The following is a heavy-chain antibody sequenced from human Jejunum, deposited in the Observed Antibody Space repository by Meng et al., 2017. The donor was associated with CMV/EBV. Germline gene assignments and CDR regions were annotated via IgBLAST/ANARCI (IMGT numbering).Heavy chain of an antibody. D-gene: IGHD4-11*01. CDR2: MNPNSGTT. J-gene: IGHJ5*02. Sequence: KASVYTFTTYDVNWVRQGPGQGLEWMGWMNPNSGTTGYAQKFQGRLTFTRDISTNTAYMELSGLKSDDTAVYYCARDSNYAWFDPWGQGTLVTVSS. CDR1: VYTFTTYD. CDR3: ARDSNYAWFDP. V-gene: IGHV1-8*03.